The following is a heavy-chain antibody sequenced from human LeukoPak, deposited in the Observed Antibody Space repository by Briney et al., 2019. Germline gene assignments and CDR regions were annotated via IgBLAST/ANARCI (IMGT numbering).Heavy chain of an antibody. J-gene: IGHJ3*02. Sequence: PGRSLRVSCAASGFTFSSYATHPVRQAPGKGLEWVAVISYDGSNKYYADSVKGRFTISRDNSKNTLYLQMNSLRAEDTAVYYCARGHDAFAIWRPGTMVTVSS. V-gene: IGHV3-30-3*01. CDR3: ARGHDAFAI. CDR2: ISYDGSNK. CDR1: GFTFSSYA.